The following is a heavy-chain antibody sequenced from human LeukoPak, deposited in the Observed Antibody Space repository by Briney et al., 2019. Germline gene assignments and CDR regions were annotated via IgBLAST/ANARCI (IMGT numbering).Heavy chain of an antibody. CDR2: INHSGST. D-gene: IGHD3-10*01. CDR1: GGSFSGYY. CDR3: VRAGSYYYYYYGMDV. Sequence: SETLSLTCAVYGGSFSGYYWSWIRQPPGKGLEWIGEINHSGSTNYNPSLKSRVTISVDTSKNQFSLKLSSVTAADTAVYYCVRAGSYYYYYYGMDVWGKGTTVTVSS. V-gene: IGHV4-34*01. J-gene: IGHJ6*04.